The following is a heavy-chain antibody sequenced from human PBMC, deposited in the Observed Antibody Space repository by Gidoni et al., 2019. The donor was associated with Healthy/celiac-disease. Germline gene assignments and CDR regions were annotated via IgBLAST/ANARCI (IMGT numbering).Heavy chain of an antibody. J-gene: IGHJ6*02. Sequence: QVQLQESGPGLVKPSETLSLTCPVSGGSISSYYWSWIRQPPGQELEWIGYIYYSGSTTYNPSLKSRVTISVDTSKNQFSLKLSSVTAADTAVYYCASASYYYDSSGYSPTGMDVWGQGTTVTVSS. D-gene: IGHD3-22*01. CDR1: GGSISSYY. CDR3: ASASYYYDSSGYSPTGMDV. CDR2: IYYSGST. V-gene: IGHV4-59*08.